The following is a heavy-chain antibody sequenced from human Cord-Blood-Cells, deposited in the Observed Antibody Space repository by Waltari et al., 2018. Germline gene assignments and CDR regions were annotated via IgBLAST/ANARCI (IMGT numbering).Heavy chain of an antibody. D-gene: IGHD6-6*01. CDR3: ARGRSSFFDY. V-gene: IGHV3-7*01. CDR1: GFPFSRYW. CDR2: IKQDGSEK. J-gene: IGHJ4*02. Sequence: EVQLVESGGGLVQPGGSLRLSCAASGFPFSRYWMSWVRQAPGKGLEWVAKIKQDGSEKYYVDSVKGRFTISRDNAKNSLYLQMNSLRAEDTAVYYCARGRSSFFDYWGQGTLVTVSS.